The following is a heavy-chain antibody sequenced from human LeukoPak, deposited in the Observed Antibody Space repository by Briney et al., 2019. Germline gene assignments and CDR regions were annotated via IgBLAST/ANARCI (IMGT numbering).Heavy chain of an antibody. CDR3: ARGGEDSSGYPNWFDP. D-gene: IGHD3-22*01. Sequence: SETLSLTCAVYGGSFSGYYWSWIRQPPGKGLEWMWEINHSGSTNYNPSLKSRVTISVDTSKNQFSLKLSSVTAADTAVYYCARGGEDSSGYPNWFDPWGQGTLVTVSS. CDR1: GGSFSGYY. CDR2: INHSGST. J-gene: IGHJ5*02. V-gene: IGHV4-34*01.